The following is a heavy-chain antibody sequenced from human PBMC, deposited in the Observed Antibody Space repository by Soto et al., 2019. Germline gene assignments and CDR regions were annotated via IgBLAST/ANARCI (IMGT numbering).Heavy chain of an antibody. J-gene: IGHJ6*03. V-gene: IGHV3-48*01. CDR1: GFTFSSYS. D-gene: IGHD2-2*01. CDR2: ISSSSSTI. CDR3: ARDRSSSTLYYYYYYMDV. Sequence: VGSLRLSCAASGFTFSSYSMNWVRQAPGKGLEWVSYISSSSSTIYYADSVKGRFTISRDNAKNSLYLQMNSLRAEDTAVYYCARDRSSSTLYYYYYYMDVWGKGTTVTVSS.